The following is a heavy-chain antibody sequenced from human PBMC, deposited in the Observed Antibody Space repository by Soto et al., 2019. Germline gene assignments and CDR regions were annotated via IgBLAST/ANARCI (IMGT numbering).Heavy chain of an antibody. J-gene: IGHJ4*02. Sequence: GASVKVSCKASGYTSTSYGITWVRQAPGQGLEWMGWISVYNGDTKYGQKLQGRVTMTTDTSTSTAYMELTSLRSDDTAVYYCAKSSGAVAGYHFDYWRQRTLVTVSS. CDR3: AKSSGAVAGYHFDY. CDR1: GYTSTSYG. D-gene: IGHD6-19*01. V-gene: IGHV1-18*04. CDR2: ISVYNGDT.